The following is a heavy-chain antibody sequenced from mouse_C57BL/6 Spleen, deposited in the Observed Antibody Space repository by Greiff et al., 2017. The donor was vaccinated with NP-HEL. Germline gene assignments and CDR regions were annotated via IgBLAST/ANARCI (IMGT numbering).Heavy chain of an antibody. J-gene: IGHJ4*01. CDR3: ARRMVTHYAMDY. CDR1: GYTFTSYW. CDR2: INPSNGGT. Sequence: QVQLQQPGTELVKPGASVKLSCKASGYTFTSYWMHWVKQRPGKGLEWIGNINPSNGGTNYNETFTSKATLTVDNSYSTVYMQLSSLTAKDAAVYYGARRMVTHYAMDYWGQGTSVTVSS. V-gene: IGHV1-53*01. D-gene: IGHD2-3*01.